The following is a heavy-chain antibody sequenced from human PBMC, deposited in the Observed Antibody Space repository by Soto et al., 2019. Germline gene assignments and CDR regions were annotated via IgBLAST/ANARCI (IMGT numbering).Heavy chain of an antibody. J-gene: IGHJ3*02. V-gene: IGHV1-69*06. D-gene: IGHD3-10*01. Sequence: QVQLEQSGAEVKKPGSSVKVSCKASGGTLSDHGVAWLRQAPGQGLEWMGGTIPVFNTAKYSQMFQGRVTVTADKFSNIAYMELSSLSSEDTDFNFCARGVYGSGNYYTGSSAFGICGQGTIVIVSS. CDR3: ARGVYGSGNYYTGSSAFGI. CDR1: GGTLSDHG. CDR2: TIPVFNTA.